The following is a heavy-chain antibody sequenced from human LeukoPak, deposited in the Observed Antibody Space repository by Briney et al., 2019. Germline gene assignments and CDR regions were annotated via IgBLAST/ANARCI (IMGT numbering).Heavy chain of an antibody. J-gene: IGHJ4*02. V-gene: IGHV1-2*02. CDR3: ARALTSGYSYGYTFDY. CDR1: GYTFTDYY. CDR2: INPNSGGT. D-gene: IGHD5-18*01. Sequence: ASVKVSCKASGYTFTDYYMHWVRQAPGQGLEWMGWINPNSGGTNYAQKFQGGVTMNSDTSITTAYMELSRLRSDDTAVYYCARALTSGYSYGYTFDYWGQGTLVTVSS.